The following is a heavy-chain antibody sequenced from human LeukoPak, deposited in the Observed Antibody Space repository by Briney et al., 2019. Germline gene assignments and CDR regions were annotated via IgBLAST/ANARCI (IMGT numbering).Heavy chain of an antibody. CDR1: GFTFSSYA. J-gene: IGHJ4*02. V-gene: IGHV3-23*01. D-gene: IGHD5-12*01. CDR3: AKGYRDDY. Sequence: GGSLRLSCAASGFTFSSYAMSWVRQAPGRGLEWVSASGSGGSTYYADSVKGRFTISRDTPKNTLYLQMNSLRAEDTAVYYCAKGYRDDYWGQGTLVTVSS. CDR2: SGSGGST.